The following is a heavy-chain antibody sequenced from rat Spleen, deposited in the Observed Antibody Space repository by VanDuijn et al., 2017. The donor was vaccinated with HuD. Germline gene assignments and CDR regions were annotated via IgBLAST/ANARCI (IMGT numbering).Heavy chain of an antibody. CDR3: ARQYLSTTEALFDY. CDR1: GFTFSNFG. D-gene: IGHD1-11*01. CDR2: IYYDSSEM. J-gene: IGHJ2*01. V-gene: IGHV5-54*01. Sequence: EVQLVESGGGLVQPGRSLKLSCVASGFTFSNFGMHWIRQAPKKGLEWIGMIYYDSSEMYYADTVKGRFTISRDNSKNILYLEMNSLRSEDTATYYCARQYLSTTEALFDYWGQGVMVTVSS.